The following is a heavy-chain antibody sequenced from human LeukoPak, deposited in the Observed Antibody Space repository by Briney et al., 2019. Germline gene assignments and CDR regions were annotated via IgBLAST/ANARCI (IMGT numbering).Heavy chain of an antibody. CDR1: GGTFSSYA. J-gene: IGHJ4*02. CDR3: VRDSGSSGWDPTSFLDY. D-gene: IGHD6-19*01. V-gene: IGHV1-69*05. Sequence: GAPVKVSCKASGGTFSSYAISWVRQAPGQGLEWMGGIIPMFATANSAQKFLGRVSMTRDTSISTVYMDLTSLRSDDTAVYYCVRDSGSSGWDPTSFLDYWGRGTVVTVSS. CDR2: IIPMFATA.